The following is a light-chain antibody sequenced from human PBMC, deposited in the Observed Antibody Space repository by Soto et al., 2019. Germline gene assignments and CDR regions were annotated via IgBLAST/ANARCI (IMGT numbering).Light chain of an antibody. CDR3: SSYAGSNNF. V-gene: IGLV2-8*01. J-gene: IGLJ2*01. CDR2: EVT. CDR1: SSDVGGYNY. Sequence: QYALTQPPSASGSPGQSVTISCTGTSSDVGGYNYVSWYQQHPGKAPKLMIYEVTKRPSGVPDRFSGSKSGNTASLTVSGLQADDEADYYCSSYAGSNNFFGGGTKLTVL.